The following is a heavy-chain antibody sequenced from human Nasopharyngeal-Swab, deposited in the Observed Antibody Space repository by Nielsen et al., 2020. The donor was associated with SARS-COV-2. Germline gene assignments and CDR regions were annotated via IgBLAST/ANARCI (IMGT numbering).Heavy chain of an antibody. CDR1: GLTFSSYG. D-gene: IGHD6-13*01. J-gene: IGHJ4*02. Sequence: GESLQISCAASGLTFSSYGMHWVRQAPGKGLEWVAVISYDGSNKYYADSVKGRFTISRDNSKNTLYLQMNSLRAEDTAVYYCAKMAGYSSSWYGSSLIDYWGQGTLVTVSS. CDR2: ISYDGSNK. CDR3: AKMAGYSSSWYGSSLIDY. V-gene: IGHV3-30*18.